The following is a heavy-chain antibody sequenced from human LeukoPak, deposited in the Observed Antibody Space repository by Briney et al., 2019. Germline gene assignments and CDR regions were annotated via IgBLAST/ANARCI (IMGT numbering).Heavy chain of an antibody. V-gene: IGHV4-59*08. CDR3: ARRAVAGRYYGMDV. CDR2: IYYSGST. Sequence: SETLSLTCTVSGGSISSYYWSWIRQPPGKGLEWIGYIYYSGSTNYNPSLKSRVTISVDTSKNQFSLKLSSVTAADTAVYYCARRAVAGRYYGMDVWAKGPRSPSP. J-gene: IGHJ6*02. CDR1: GGSISSYY. D-gene: IGHD6-19*01.